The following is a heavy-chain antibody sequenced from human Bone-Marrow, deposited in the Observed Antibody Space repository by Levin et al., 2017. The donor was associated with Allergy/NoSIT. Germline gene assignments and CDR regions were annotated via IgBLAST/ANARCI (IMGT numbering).Heavy chain of an antibody. CDR1: GGSISSYY. D-gene: IGHD3-9*01. CDR3: ARGLASISYYDILTGAGVPYYYYYGMDV. J-gene: IGHJ6*02. CDR2: IYYSGST. V-gene: IGHV4-59*01. Sequence: SETLSLTCTVSGGSISSYYWSWIRQPPGKGLEWIGYIYYSGSTNYNPSLKSRVTISVDTSKNQFSLKLSSVTAADTAVYYCARGLASISYYDILTGAGVPYYYYYGMDVWGQGTTVTVSS.